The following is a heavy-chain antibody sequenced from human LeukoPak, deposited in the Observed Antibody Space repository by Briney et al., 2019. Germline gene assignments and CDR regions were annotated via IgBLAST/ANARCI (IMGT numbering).Heavy chain of an antibody. CDR2: IYYSGST. CDR1: GGSFSGYY. J-gene: IGHJ6*02. CDR3: ARHGIYSGGYYYYGMDV. V-gene: IGHV4-59*08. Sequence: SETLSLTCAGYGGSFSGYYWSWIRQPPGKGLEWIGYIYYSGSTHYNPSLKSRVTISVDTSKNQFSLKLSSVTAADTAVYYCARHGIYSGGYYYYGMDVWGQGTTVTVSS. D-gene: IGHD3-16*01.